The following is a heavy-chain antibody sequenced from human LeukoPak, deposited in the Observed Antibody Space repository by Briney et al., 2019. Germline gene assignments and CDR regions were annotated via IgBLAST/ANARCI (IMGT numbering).Heavy chain of an antibody. Sequence: PSQTLSLTCTVSGGSISSGGYYRSWIRQHPGKGLEWIGYIYYSGSTYYNPSLKSRVTISVDTSKNQFSLKLSSVTAADTAVYYCARVSSRTSDSWFDPWGQGTLVTVSS. CDR3: ARVSSRTSDSWFDP. J-gene: IGHJ5*02. CDR2: IYYSGST. D-gene: IGHD2-2*01. CDR1: GGSISSGGYY. V-gene: IGHV4-31*03.